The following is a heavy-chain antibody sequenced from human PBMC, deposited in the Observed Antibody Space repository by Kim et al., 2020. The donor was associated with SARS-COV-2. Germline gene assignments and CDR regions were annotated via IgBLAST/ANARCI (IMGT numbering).Heavy chain of an antibody. Sequence: SLRLSCAASGFTFGDYAMHWARQAPGKGLEWVSGISWNSGSIGYADSVKGRFTISRDNAKNSLYLQMNSLRAEDTALYYCAKDIVGGYNSYYFDYWGQGTLVTVSS. D-gene: IGHD1-20*01. CDR1: GFTFGDYA. V-gene: IGHV3-9*01. CDR3: AKDIVGGYNSYYFDY. J-gene: IGHJ4*02. CDR2: ISWNSGSI.